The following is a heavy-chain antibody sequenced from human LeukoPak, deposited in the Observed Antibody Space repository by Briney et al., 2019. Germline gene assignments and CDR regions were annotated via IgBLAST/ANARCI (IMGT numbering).Heavy chain of an antibody. CDR1: GYTFTNYD. CDR2: ISAYNGNT. V-gene: IGHV1-18*01. CDR3: ARDLAGYSYGCPRIDY. J-gene: IGHJ4*02. Sequence: GASVKVSCKASGYTFTNYDISWVRQAPGQGLEWMGWISAYNGNTNYAQKLQGRVTMTTDTSTSTAYMELRSLRSDDTAVYYCARDLAGYSYGCPRIDYWGQGTLVTVSS. D-gene: IGHD5-18*01.